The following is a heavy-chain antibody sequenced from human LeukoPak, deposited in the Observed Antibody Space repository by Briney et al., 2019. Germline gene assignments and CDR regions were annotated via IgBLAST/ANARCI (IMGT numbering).Heavy chain of an antibody. CDR3: ARVKSSGWYYFDY. CDR1: GGSISSYY. CDR2: MYYSGST. Sequence: SETLSLTCTVSGGSISSYYWSWIRQPPGKGLEWIGYMYYSGSTNYNSSLKSRVTISVDTSKNQFSLKLSSVTAADTAVYYCARVKSSGWYYFDYWGQGTLVTVSS. D-gene: IGHD6-19*01. J-gene: IGHJ4*02. V-gene: IGHV4-59*01.